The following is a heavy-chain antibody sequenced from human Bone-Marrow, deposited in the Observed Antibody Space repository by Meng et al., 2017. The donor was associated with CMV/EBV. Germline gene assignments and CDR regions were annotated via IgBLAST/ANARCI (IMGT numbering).Heavy chain of an antibody. J-gene: IGHJ6*02. CDR2: INHSGST. D-gene: IGHD3-10*01. Sequence: SETLSLTCAVYGGSFSGYYWSWIRQPPGKGLEWIGEINHSGSTNYNPSLKSRVTISVDTSKNQFSLKLSSVTAADTAVYYCARGGVPKGMDVWGQGTTVTVSS. CDR3: ARGGVPKGMDV. CDR1: GGSFSGYY. V-gene: IGHV4-34*01.